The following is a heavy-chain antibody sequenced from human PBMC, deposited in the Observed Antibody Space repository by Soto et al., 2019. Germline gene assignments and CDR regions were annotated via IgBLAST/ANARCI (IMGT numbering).Heavy chain of an antibody. CDR3: ARERTLQSVGGIFAVPDY. Sequence: QVQLQESGPGLVKPSETLSLTCTVSGGSVSSGSYSWSWIRQPPGKGLEWIGYIYYGGSTNYNPSLKSRVTISVDTSKNQFSLKLSSVTAADTAVYYCARERTLQSVGGIFAVPDYWGQGTLVTVSS. V-gene: IGHV4-61*01. D-gene: IGHD2-15*01. J-gene: IGHJ4*02. CDR1: GGSVSSGSYS. CDR2: IYYGGST.